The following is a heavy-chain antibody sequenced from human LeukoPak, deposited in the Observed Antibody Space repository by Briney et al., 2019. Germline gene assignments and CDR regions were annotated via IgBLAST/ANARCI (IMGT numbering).Heavy chain of an antibody. CDR3: ARGKNGDYSFFYYYYMDV. D-gene: IGHD4-17*01. Sequence: GGSLRLSCAASGFTFSSYSMNWVRQAPGKGLGWVSVIYSGGSTYYADSVKGRFTISRDNSKNTLYLQMNSLRAEDTAVYYCARGKNGDYSFFYYYYMDVWGKGTTVTVSS. CDR1: GFTFSSYS. J-gene: IGHJ6*03. V-gene: IGHV3-53*01. CDR2: IYSGGST.